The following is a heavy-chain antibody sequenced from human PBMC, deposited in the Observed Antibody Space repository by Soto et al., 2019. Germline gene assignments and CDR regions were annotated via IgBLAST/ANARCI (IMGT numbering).Heavy chain of an antibody. CDR1: SGSISSSNW. CDR2: IYHRGST. D-gene: IGHD3-3*01. V-gene: IGHV4-4*02. J-gene: IGHJ6*03. Sequence: QVQLQESGPGLVKPSGTLSLTCAVSSGSISSSNWWSWVRQPPGKGLEWIGEIYHRGSTNYNPSLKSRVTISVDKSKNQFSLKLSSVTAADTAVYYCARERKDFGRNYYYYYMDVWGKGTTVTVSS. CDR3: ARERKDFGRNYYYYYMDV.